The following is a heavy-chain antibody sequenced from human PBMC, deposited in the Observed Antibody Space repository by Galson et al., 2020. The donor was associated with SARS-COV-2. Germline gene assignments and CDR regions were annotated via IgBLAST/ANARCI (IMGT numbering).Heavy chain of an antibody. CDR2: INSSGRT. CDR1: DGSLKGYY. V-gene: IGHV4-34*01. J-gene: IGHJ4*02. CDR3: AREENFFLVVTATRMCYFDY. D-gene: IGHD2-21*02. Sequence: SETLSLTCAVYDGSLKGYYWRWIGKPPGKGLGWIGEINSSGRTHYNPSLTSRVTLSVDTSKNHFSLKLSSVTAADTAVYYGAREENFFLVVTATRMCYFDYWGRGTLATVS.